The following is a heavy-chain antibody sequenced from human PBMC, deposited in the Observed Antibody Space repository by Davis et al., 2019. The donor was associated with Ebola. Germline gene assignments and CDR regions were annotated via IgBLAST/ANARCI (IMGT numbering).Heavy chain of an antibody. V-gene: IGHV4-39*07. CDR1: GGSISSSSYY. Sequence: SETLSLTCTVSGGSISSSSYYWGWIRQPPGKGLEWIGSIYYSGSTYYNPSLKSRVTISVDTSKNQLSLKLSSVTAADTAVYYCARDGHNYSYFDFWGQGTLVTVSS. CDR3: ARDGHNYSYFDF. J-gene: IGHJ4*02. D-gene: IGHD5-24*01. CDR2: IYYSGST.